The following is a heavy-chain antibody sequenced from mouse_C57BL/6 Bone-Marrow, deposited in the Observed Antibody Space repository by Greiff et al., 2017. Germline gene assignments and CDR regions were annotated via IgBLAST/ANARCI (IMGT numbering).Heavy chain of an antibody. CDR2: ISTYYGDA. Sequence: QVQLQQSGPELVRPGVSVKISCKGSGYTFTDYAMHWVKQSHAKSLEWIGVISTYYGDASYNQKFKGKATLTSDTSSSTAYMQLSSLTSEDSAIYFCARRGYAMDYWGQGTSVTVSS. J-gene: IGHJ4*01. V-gene: IGHV1-67*01. CDR3: ARRGYAMDY. CDR1: GYTFTDYA.